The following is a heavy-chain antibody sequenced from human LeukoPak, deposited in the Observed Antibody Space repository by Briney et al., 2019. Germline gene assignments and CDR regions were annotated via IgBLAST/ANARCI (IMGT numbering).Heavy chain of an antibody. V-gene: IGHV1-69*13. Sequence: SVKVSCKASGGTFSSYAISWVRQAPGQGLEWMGGIIPIFGTANYAQKFQGRVTITADESTSTAYMELSSLRSEDTAVYFCAREGRDYGGNANYYYGMDVWGQGTTVTVSS. D-gene: IGHD4-23*01. CDR1: GGTFSSYA. J-gene: IGHJ6*02. CDR3: AREGRDYGGNANYYYGMDV. CDR2: IIPIFGTA.